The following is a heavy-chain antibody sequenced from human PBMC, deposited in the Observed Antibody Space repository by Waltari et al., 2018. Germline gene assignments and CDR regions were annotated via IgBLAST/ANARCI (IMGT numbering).Heavy chain of an antibody. CDR1: GGSISSSSYY. CDR2: IYYSGST. D-gene: IGHD3-10*01. CDR3: ARPDTGGAVDI. J-gene: IGHJ3*02. V-gene: IGHV4-39*01. Sequence: QLQLQESGPGLVKPSETLSLTCTVSGGSISSSSYYWGWIRQPPGKGLEWIGSIYYSGSTYYKPSIKGRVTISAEKSKNQFSLKRSEVTAEDTAVYYWARPDTGGAVDIWGQGTMVTVSS.